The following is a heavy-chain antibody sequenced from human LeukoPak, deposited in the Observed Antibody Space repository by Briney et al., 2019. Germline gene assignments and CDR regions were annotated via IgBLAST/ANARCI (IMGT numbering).Heavy chain of an antibody. CDR1: GFTFRDYT. CDR2: IKEDGSEK. J-gene: IGHJ6*02. V-gene: IGHV3-7*01. D-gene: IGHD2-8*01. CDR3: ARNSFAELMLLGSAYGMDV. Sequence: GGSLRLSCAASGFTFRDYTMNWVRQAPGKGLEWVANIKEDGSEKYYLDSVKGRFTISRDNAKNSLHLQINSLRVEDTAVYYCARNSFAELMLLGSAYGMDVWGQGTTVIVSS.